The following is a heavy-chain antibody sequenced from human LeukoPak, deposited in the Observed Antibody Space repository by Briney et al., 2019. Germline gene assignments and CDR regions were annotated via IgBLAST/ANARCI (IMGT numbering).Heavy chain of an antibody. CDR3: ARSEEIWFDP. J-gene: IGHJ5*02. CDR1: GGSFSGYY. CDR2: INHSGST. V-gene: IGHV4-34*01. Sequence: SETLSLTCAVYGGSFSGYYWSWIRQPPGKGLEWIGEINHSGSTNYNPSLKSRVTISVDTSKNQFSLQLSSVTAADTAVYYCARSEEIWFDPWGQGTLVTVSS.